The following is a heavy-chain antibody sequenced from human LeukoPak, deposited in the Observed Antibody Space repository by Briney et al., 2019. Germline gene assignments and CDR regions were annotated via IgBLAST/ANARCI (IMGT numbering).Heavy chain of an antibody. J-gene: IGHJ4*02. CDR1: GFTFSSNW. V-gene: IGHV3-74*01. CDR2: INPDGSRT. D-gene: IGHD1-14*01. Sequence: GGSLRLSCAASGFTFSSNWMHWVRQAPGKGLVWVSRINPDGSRTDYAESVKGRFTISRDNAKNTLSLEMNILGDEDTAVYYCSRDFNGRNDFWGQGTLVTVSS. CDR3: SRDFNGRNDF.